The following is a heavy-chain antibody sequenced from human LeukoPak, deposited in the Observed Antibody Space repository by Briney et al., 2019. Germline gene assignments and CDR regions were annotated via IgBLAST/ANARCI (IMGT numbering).Heavy chain of an antibody. D-gene: IGHD3-22*01. CDR2: IYHSGST. J-gene: IGHJ6*02. Sequence: SQTLSLTCTVSGDSISSYYWTWIRQPPGKGLEWIGNIYHSGSTNNNPSLKSRVTILVDTSKNQFSLKLSSVTAADTAVYYCARCPSYYDSSGYYYYGMDVWGQGTTVTVSS. CDR1: GDSISSYY. CDR3: ARCPSYYDSSGYYYYGMDV. V-gene: IGHV4-59*08.